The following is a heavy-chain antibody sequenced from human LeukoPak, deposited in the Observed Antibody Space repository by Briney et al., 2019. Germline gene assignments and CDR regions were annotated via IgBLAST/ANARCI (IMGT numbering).Heavy chain of an antibody. CDR3: ARVGDYDFSQDLSDAFDI. CDR2: IKQDGSEK. Sequence: GGSLRLSCAASGFTFSSYWMSWVRQAPGKGLEWVANIKQDGSEKYYVDSVKGRFTISRDNAKNSLYLQMNSLRAEDTAVYYCARVGDYDFSQDLSDAFDIWGQGTMSPSLQ. V-gene: IGHV3-7*01. J-gene: IGHJ3*02. D-gene: IGHD3-3*01. CDR1: GFTFSSYW.